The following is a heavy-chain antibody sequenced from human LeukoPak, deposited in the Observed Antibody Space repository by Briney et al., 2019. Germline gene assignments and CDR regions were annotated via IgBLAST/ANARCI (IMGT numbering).Heavy chain of an antibody. CDR2: INPNSGGT. D-gene: IGHD4-17*01. Sequence: ASVKVSCKASGYTFTSYYMHWVRPAPGQGLEWMGWINPNSGGTNYAQKFQGRVTMTRDTSISTAYMELSRLRSDDTAVYYCARDFRDYGDYDDYWGQGTLVTVSS. CDR1: GYTFTSYY. CDR3: ARDFRDYGDYDDY. J-gene: IGHJ4*02. V-gene: IGHV1-2*02.